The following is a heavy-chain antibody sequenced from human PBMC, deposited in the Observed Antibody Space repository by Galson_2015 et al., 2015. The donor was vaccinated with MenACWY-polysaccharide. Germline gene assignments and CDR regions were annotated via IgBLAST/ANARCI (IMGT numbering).Heavy chain of an antibody. V-gene: IGHV5-51*03. J-gene: IGHJ2*01. Sequence: QSGAEVKKPGESLKISCKGSGYTFTKYWIGWVRQMPGKGLEWMGIIYPGDSDTRYSPSFQGQVTISVDKSISTAYLQWSSLEASDTAIYYCARRGLEARLASWYFDLWGRGTLVTVSS. CDR1: GYTFTKYW. D-gene: IGHD3-3*02. CDR2: IYPGDSDT. CDR3: ARRGLEARLASWYFDL.